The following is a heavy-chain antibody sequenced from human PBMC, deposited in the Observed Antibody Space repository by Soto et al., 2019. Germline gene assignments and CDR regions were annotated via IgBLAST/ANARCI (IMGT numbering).Heavy chain of an antibody. CDR1: GDSIGGSNFY. CDR2: IFYSGNT. J-gene: IGHJ5*02. V-gene: IGHV4-39*01. Sequence: QLQLQESGPGLVKPSETLSLICTVSGDSIGGSNFYWGWLRQPPGKGLERIGSIFYSGNTYYNPSLKSRVIMSVDTSKNQLSLRLNSVTAADTAVYYCARTGRIAIFGVVTEFDPWGPGTLVTVSS. CDR3: ARTGRIAIFGVVTEFDP. D-gene: IGHD3-3*01.